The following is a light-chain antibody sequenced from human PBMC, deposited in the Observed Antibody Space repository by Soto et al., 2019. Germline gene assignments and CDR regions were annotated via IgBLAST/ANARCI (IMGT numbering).Light chain of an antibody. CDR3: QQSYNAPFN. J-gene: IGKJ3*01. CDR1: QTIDRY. Sequence: IQMTQSPSSLSASVGDTVTIGCLASQTIDRYLNWFQQKSGQAPKLLMNAASTLRSGVPSRFSASGSGTDFTLTISSLQTEDYATYYCQQSYNAPFNFGPGTKVDNK. V-gene: IGKV1-39*01. CDR2: AAS.